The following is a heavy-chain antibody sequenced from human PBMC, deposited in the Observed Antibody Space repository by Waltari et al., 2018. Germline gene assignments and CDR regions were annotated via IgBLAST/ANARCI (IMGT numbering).Heavy chain of an antibody. CDR2: IKQDGSEK. V-gene: IGHV3-7*01. CDR3: ARDPAGGLDY. J-gene: IGHJ4*02. Sequence: EVQLVESGGGLVQPGWSLRLSCAASGFTFRSYWMSWVRQAPGKGLEWVANIKQDGSEKYYVDSVKGRFTISRDNAKNSLYLQMNSLRAEDTAVYYCARDPAGGLDYWGQGTLVTVSS. D-gene: IGHD3-16*01. CDR1: GFTFRSYW.